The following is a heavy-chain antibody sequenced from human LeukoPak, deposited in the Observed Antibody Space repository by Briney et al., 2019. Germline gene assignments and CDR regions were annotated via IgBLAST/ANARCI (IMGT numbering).Heavy chain of an antibody. J-gene: IGHJ4*02. CDR1: GFTFSSYS. V-gene: IGHV3-48*01. Sequence: PGGSLRLSCAASGFTFSSYSMNWVRQAPGKGLEWVSYISSSSTIIYYADSVKGRFTISRDNSKNTLYLQMNSLRAEDTAVYYCAKDGHHYYDSSGYRPDWGQGTLVTVSS. D-gene: IGHD3-22*01. CDR3: AKDGHHYYDSSGYRPD. CDR2: ISSSSTII.